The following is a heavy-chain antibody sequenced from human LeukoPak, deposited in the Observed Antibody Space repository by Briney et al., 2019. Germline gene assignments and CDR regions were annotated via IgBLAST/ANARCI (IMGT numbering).Heavy chain of an antibody. CDR1: GYTFIDYY. V-gene: IGHV1-2*02. J-gene: IGHJ4*02. Sequence: ASVKVSCKASGYTFIDYYIHWVRQAPGQGLEWMGWINPNSGGTNYAQKFQGRVTMTRDTSISTAYMELSRLRSDDTAVYYCARAKDSSSLPIHWGQGTLVTVSS. D-gene: IGHD6-13*01. CDR2: INPNSGGT. CDR3: ARAKDSSSLPIH.